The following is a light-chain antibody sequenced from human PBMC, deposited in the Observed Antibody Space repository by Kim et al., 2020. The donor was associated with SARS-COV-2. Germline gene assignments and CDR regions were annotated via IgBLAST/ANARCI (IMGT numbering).Light chain of an antibody. Sequence: PGQSITISCTGTSSDVGGYNYVSWYQQHPGKAPKLMIYDVSNRPSGVSNRFSGSKSGNTASLTISGLQAEDEADYYCSSYTSSSRVFGGGTKLTVL. CDR1: SSDVGGYNY. CDR3: SSYTSSSRV. J-gene: IGLJ3*02. V-gene: IGLV2-14*03. CDR2: DVS.